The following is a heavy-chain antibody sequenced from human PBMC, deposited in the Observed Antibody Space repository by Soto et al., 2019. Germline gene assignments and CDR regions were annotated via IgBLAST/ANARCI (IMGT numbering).Heavy chain of an antibody. CDR1: GFTFSSYG. J-gene: IGHJ4*02. CDR3: AKDV. V-gene: IGHV3-30*18. CDR2: ISYDGSNK. Sequence: QVQLVESGGGVVQPGRSLRLSCAASGFTFSSYGMHWVRQAPGKGLEWVAVISYDGSNKYYADSVKGRFTISRDNSKNTLYLQMNSLSAEDTAVYYCAKDVWGQGTLVTVAS.